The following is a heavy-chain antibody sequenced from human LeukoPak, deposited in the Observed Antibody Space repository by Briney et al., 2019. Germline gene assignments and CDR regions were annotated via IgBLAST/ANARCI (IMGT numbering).Heavy chain of an antibody. CDR3: ASALKYALRGATGAFDI. Sequence: GASVKVSCKASGYTFTGYYMHWVRQAPGQGLEWMGRINPNSGGTNYAQKFQSRVNMTRDTSISTAYMELSRLRSDDTAVYYCASALKYALRGATGAFDIWGQATMVTVSS. D-gene: IGHD1-26*01. CDR1: GYTFTGYY. CDR2: INPNSGGT. V-gene: IGHV1-2*06. J-gene: IGHJ3*02.